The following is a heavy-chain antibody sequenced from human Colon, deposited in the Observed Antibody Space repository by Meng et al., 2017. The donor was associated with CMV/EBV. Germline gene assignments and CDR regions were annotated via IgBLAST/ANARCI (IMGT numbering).Heavy chain of an antibody. CDR1: GFIFNDYT. CDR2: IRGDGERI. J-gene: IGHJ4*02. D-gene: IGHD3-3*01. Sequence: GGSLRLSCAASGFIFNDYTMHWVRHAPGQGLEWVALIRGDGERIFYGESVQGRFTISRDNEKSVVYLQMNSLRPEDTALYYCARDSSYSTFWSGQGGFDHWGQGTAVTVSS. CDR3: ARDSSYSTFWSGQGGFDH. V-gene: IGHV3-43D*03.